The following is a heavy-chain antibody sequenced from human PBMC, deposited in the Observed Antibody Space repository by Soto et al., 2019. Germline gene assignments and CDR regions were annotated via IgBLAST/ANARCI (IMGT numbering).Heavy chain of an antibody. CDR1: GFTFSSYW. D-gene: IGHD3-3*01. Sequence: EVQLVESGGGLVQPGGSLRLSCAASGFTFSSYWMHWVRQAPGKGLVWVSRINSDGSSTSYADSVKGRFTISRDNAKNTLYLQMNSLRTEDTAVYYCARPHLDGYYTYDAFDIWGQGTMVTVSS. J-gene: IGHJ3*02. CDR3: ARPHLDGYYTYDAFDI. V-gene: IGHV3-74*01. CDR2: INSDGSST.